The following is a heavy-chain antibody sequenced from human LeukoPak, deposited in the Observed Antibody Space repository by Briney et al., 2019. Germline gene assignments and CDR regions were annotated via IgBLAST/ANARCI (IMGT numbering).Heavy chain of an antibody. CDR1: GFTFSSRDW. V-gene: IGHV3-7*01. D-gene: IGHD4-23*01. CDR3: ARESLTTVVTHIYDY. CDR2: IKQDGSEK. J-gene: IGHJ4*02. Sequence: PGGSLRLSCVASGFTFSSRDWMTWVRQAPGKGLGWVANIKQDGSEKNYVDSVKGRFTISRDNAKNSVDLQMNSLRAEDTAVYYCARESLTTVVTHIYDYWGQGTLVTVSS.